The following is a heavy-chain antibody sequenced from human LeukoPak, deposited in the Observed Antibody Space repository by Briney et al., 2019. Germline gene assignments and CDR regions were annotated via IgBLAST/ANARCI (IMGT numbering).Heavy chain of an antibody. D-gene: IGHD4-11*01. CDR2: ISAYDGKR. CDR1: GYVFNKYG. Sequence: VASVKVSCKASGYVFNKYGITWVRQAPGQGLEWMGWISAYDGKRDFAQRFHDRLTMTTDTSTSTAYMELRNLRSDDTAIYYCSRVDYSDFGGSLHWGQGTLVTVSS. J-gene: IGHJ4*02. CDR3: SRVDYSDFGGSLH. V-gene: IGHV1-18*01.